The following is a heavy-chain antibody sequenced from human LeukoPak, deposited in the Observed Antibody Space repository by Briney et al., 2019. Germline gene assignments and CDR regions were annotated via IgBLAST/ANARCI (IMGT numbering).Heavy chain of an antibody. CDR1: GGSISSHY. J-gene: IGHJ4*02. V-gene: IGHV4-59*11. CDR3: ASSRYYYDSSGYSVYYFDY. Sequence: SETLSLTCTVSGGSISSHYWSWIRQPPGKGLEWIGYIYYSGSTNYNPSLKSRVTISVDTSKNQFSLKLSSVTAADTAVYYCASSRYYYDSSGYSVYYFDYWGQGTLVTVSS. CDR2: IYYSGST. D-gene: IGHD3-22*01.